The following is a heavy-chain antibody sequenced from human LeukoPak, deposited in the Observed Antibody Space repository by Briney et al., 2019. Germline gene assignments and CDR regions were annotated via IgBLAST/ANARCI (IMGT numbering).Heavy chain of an antibody. CDR2: ISGSGGST. Sequence: PGGSLRLSCAASGFTFSAYDMQWVRQAPGKGLEWVSAISGSGGSTYYADSVKGRFTISRDNSKNTLYLQMNSLRAEDTAVYYCAKPRYYSSKKLVRTYYFDYWGQGTLVTVSS. CDR3: AKPRYYSSKKLVRTYYFDY. D-gene: IGHD6-13*01. CDR1: GFTFSAYD. V-gene: IGHV3-23*01. J-gene: IGHJ4*02.